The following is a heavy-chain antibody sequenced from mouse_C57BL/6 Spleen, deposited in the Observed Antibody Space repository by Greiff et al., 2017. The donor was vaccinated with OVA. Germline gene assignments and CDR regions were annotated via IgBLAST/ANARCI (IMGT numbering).Heavy chain of an antibody. CDR1: GYTFTDYE. CDR3: TRSGGSSGADWAMDY. J-gene: IGHJ4*01. Sequence: VKLVESGAELVRPGASVTLSCKASGYTFTDYEMHWVKQTPVHGLEWIGAIDPETGGTAYNQKFKGKAILTADKSSSTAYMELRSLTSEDSAVYYCTRSGGSSGADWAMDYWGQGTSVTVSS. CDR2: IDPETGGT. V-gene: IGHV1-15*01. D-gene: IGHD1-1*01.